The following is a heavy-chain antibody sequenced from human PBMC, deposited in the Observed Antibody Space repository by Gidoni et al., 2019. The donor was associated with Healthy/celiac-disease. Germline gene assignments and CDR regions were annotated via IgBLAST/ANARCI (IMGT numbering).Heavy chain of an antibody. Sequence: EVQLLESGRGLVQPGVSLRLSCASSGFTFRSYAMSCVRQAPGKGVGWVFTINGSGGSTYYADSVKGRFTIAGDNSKNTLYLQMNSLRDEDTAVYYWAKDRDIMITFGGVIEATFFDYWGQGTLVTVSS. D-gene: IGHD3-16*01. CDR2: INGSGGST. J-gene: IGHJ4*02. CDR3: AKDRDIMITFGGVIEATFFDY. V-gene: IGHV3-23*01. CDR1: GFTFRSYA.